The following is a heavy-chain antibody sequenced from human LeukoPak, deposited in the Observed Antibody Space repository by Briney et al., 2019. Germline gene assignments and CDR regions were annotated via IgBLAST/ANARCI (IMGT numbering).Heavy chain of an antibody. CDR1: GFTFSSYG. Sequence: GGSLRLSCAASGFTFSSYGMHWVRQAPGKGLEWVAVISYDGSNKYYADSVKGRFTISRDNSKNTLYLQMNSLRAEDTSVYYCARDGAAGEYYYYYYMDVWGKGTTVTVSS. V-gene: IGHV3-30*03. J-gene: IGHJ6*03. CDR2: ISYDGSNK. D-gene: IGHD6-13*01. CDR3: ARDGAAGEYYYYYYMDV.